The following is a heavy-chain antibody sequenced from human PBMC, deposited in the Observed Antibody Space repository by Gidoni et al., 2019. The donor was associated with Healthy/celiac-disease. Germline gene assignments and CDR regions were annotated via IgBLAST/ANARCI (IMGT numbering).Heavy chain of an antibody. CDR1: GYSFTRYW. J-gene: IGHJ4*02. V-gene: IGHV5-10-1*03. CDR2: IDPSDSYT. CDR3: AKHGSVGSSGYYYSFDY. D-gene: IGHD3-22*01. Sequence: EVQLVQSGAEVKKPGESLRIPGKGSGYSFTRYWLTWVRQMPGKGLEWMGGIDPSDSYTNYSPSFQGHVTISADKSISTAYLQWSSLKASDTAMYYCAKHGSVGSSGYYYSFDYWGQGTLVTVSS.